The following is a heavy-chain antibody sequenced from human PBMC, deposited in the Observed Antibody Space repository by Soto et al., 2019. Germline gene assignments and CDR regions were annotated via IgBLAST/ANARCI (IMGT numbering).Heavy chain of an antibody. V-gene: IGHV3-48*01. CDR2: ISSSSSTI. J-gene: IGHJ4*02. CDR3: ARDGDGSSWPFDY. Sequence: EVHLVESGAGLVQPGGSLRLSCAASGFTFSYYNMNWVRQAPARGLEWVSYISSSSSTIYYADSVKGRFTISRDNASNSLYLQMNILRAEDTAVYYCARDGDGSSWPFDYWGQGTLVTVSS. D-gene: IGHD6-13*01. CDR1: GFTFSYYN.